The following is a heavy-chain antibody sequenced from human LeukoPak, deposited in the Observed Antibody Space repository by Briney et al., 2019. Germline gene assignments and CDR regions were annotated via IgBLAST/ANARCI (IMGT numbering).Heavy chain of an antibody. D-gene: IGHD3-10*01. CDR3: ARHPPRVRYYYGMDV. J-gene: IGHJ6*02. CDR1: GFTFSSYS. CDR2: ISSSGSTI. V-gene: IGHV3-48*04. Sequence: GGSLRLSCAASGFTFSSYSMNWVRQAPGKGLEWVSYISSSGSTIYYADSVKGRFTISRDNAKNSLYLQMNSLRAEDTAVYYCARHPPRVRYYYGMDVWGQGTTVTVSS.